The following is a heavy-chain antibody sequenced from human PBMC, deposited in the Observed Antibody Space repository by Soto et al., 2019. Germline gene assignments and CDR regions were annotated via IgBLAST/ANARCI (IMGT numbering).Heavy chain of an antibody. CDR1: GYTFTSYD. CDR3: ARAMYSSSSYGEWFDP. J-gene: IGHJ5*02. V-gene: IGHV1-8*01. CDR2: MNPNSGNT. D-gene: IGHD6-6*01. Sequence: ASVKVSCKASGYTFTSYDINWVRQATGQGLEWMGWMNPNSGNTGYAQKFQGRVTMTRNTSISTAYMELSSLRSEGTAVYYCARAMYSSSSYGEWFDPWGQGTLVTVSS.